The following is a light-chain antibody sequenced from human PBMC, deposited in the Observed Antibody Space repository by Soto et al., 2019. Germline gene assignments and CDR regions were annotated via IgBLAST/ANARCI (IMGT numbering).Light chain of an antibody. J-gene: IGKJ1*01. CDR1: QSVSSN. Sequence: EIVMTQSPATLSVSPGERATFSCRASQSVSSNLAWYQQKPGQAPRLLIYGASTRATGVPARFSGSGSGTEFRLTLNRLQAEDSAAYYCQQYNKWPLWTFGQGTKVEIK. CDR2: GAS. CDR3: QQYNKWPLWT. V-gene: IGKV3-15*01.